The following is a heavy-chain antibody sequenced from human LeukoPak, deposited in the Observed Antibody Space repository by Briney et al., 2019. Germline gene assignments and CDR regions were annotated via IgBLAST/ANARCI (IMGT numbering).Heavy chain of an antibody. CDR2: ISYDGSNK. CDR3: ARDRGYYDSSGYLD. CDR1: GFTFSSHA. Sequence: PGGSLRLSCAASGFTFSSHAMHWVRQAPGKGLEWVAVISYDGSNKYYADSVKGRFTISRDNSKNTLYLQMNSLRAEDTAVYYCARDRGYYDSSGYLDWGQGTLVTVSS. J-gene: IGHJ1*01. D-gene: IGHD3-22*01. V-gene: IGHV3-30-3*01.